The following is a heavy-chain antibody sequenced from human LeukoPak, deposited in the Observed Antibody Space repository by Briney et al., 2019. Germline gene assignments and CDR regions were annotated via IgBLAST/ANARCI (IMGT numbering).Heavy chain of an antibody. CDR2: MNPNSGNT. CDR3: ARGLWGGYCSGGSCLGFDP. CDR1: GYTFPSYD. J-gene: IGHJ5*02. Sequence: ASVKVSCKASGYTFPSYDINWVRQATGQGLEWMGWMNPNSGNTGYAQKFQGRVTMTRNTSISTAYMELSSLRSEDTAVYYCARGLWGGYCSGGSCLGFDPWGQGTLVTVSS. V-gene: IGHV1-8*01. D-gene: IGHD2-15*01.